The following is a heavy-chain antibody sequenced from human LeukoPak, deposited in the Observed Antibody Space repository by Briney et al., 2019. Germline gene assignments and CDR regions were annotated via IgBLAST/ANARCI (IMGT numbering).Heavy chain of an antibody. CDR2: IKTKTDGETT. CDR1: GFISTHAW. CDR3: TTDQGGDILTGC. D-gene: IGHD3-9*01. Sequence: GGSLRLSCVASGFISTHAWMHWVRQAPGKGLEWVGRIKTKTDGETTDYAAPVKGRFTISRDDSENTLYLQMNSLKTEDTAVYYCTTDQGGDILTGCWGQGTLVTVSS. V-gene: IGHV3-15*07. J-gene: IGHJ4*02.